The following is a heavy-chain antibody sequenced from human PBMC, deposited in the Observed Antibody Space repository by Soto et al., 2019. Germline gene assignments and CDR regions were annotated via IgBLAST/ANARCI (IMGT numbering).Heavy chain of an antibody. V-gene: IGHV3-48*01. CDR3: ARERHYTVTTPYDAFDI. J-gene: IGHJ3*02. Sequence: PGGSLRLSCAASGFTFSSYGMHWVRQAPGKGLEWVSYISSSSSNIYYADSVKGRFTISRDNAKNSLYLQMNSLRAEDTAVYYCARERHYTVTTPYDAFDIWGQGTMVTVSS. D-gene: IGHD4-17*01. CDR1: GFTFSSYG. CDR2: ISSSSSNI.